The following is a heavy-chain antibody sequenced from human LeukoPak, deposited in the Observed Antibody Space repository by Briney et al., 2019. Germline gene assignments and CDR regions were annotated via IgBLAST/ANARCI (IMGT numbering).Heavy chain of an antibody. CDR1: GYSFTNYW. CDR3: ARLPYCGGDCYPNWFDT. Sequence: GESLKISCKGSGYSFTNYWIGWVRQMPGKGLKWMGIIYPGDSATRYSPSFQGQVAISVDKSIRTAYLQWSSLKASDIAMYYCARLPYCGGDCYPNWFDTWGQGTLVTVSS. V-gene: IGHV5-51*01. D-gene: IGHD2-21*02. J-gene: IGHJ5*02. CDR2: IYPGDSAT.